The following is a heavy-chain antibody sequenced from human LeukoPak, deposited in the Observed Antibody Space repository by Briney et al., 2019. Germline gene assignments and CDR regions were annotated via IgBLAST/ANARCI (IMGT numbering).Heavy chain of an antibody. J-gene: IGHJ4*02. CDR1: GFTFSSYG. Sequence: GGSLRLSCAASGFTFSSYGMHWVRQAPDKGLEWVAVIWCDGSNKYYADSVKGRFTISRDNSKNTLYLQMNSLRAEDTAVYYCARDFGSSPFDYWGQGTLVTVSS. CDR2: IWCDGSNK. V-gene: IGHV3-33*01. D-gene: IGHD6-13*01. CDR3: ARDFGSSPFDY.